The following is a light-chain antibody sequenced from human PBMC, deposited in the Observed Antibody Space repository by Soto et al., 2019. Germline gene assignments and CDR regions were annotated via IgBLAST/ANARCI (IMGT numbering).Light chain of an antibody. J-gene: IGKJ4*01. CDR2: DAS. Sequence: EIVLTQSPATLSLSTGERATLSCRASQSVSKYLAWYRQKPGQAPRLLIYDASIRASGVPPRFSGSGSGTDFTLTISSLEPEDFAVYYCQQRYNWLTFGGGTKVDIK. CDR1: QSVSKY. CDR3: QQRYNWLT. V-gene: IGKV3-11*01.